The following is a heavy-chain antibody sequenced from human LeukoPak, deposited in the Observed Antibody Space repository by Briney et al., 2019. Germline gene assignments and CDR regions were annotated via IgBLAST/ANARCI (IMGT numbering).Heavy chain of an antibody. J-gene: IGHJ4*02. CDR2: IKEDGSEA. CDR1: GFTFSSYY. CDR3: ARGGANRFDY. V-gene: IGHV3-7*04. Sequence: GGSLRLSCAASGFTFSSYYMSWVRQAPGRGLEWVATIKEDGSEAYFGDSVKGRFAISRDNAKNSLYLQMNSLRGEDTAVYYCARGGANRFDYWGQGTLVTVSS. D-gene: IGHD3-16*01.